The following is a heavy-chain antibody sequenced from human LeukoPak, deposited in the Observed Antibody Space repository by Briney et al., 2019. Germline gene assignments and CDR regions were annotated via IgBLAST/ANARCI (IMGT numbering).Heavy chain of an antibody. CDR2: ISAYNGNT. V-gene: IGHV1-18*01. Sequence: ASVKVSCKASGYTFTSYGISWVRQAPGQGLEWMGWISAYNGNTNYAQKLQGRVTMTTDTSTSTAYMELRSLRSDDTAVYYCARGYCSGGSCYSFADNWFDPWGQGTLVTVSS. CDR1: GYTFTSYG. D-gene: IGHD2-15*01. CDR3: ARGYCSGGSCYSFADNWFDP. J-gene: IGHJ5*02.